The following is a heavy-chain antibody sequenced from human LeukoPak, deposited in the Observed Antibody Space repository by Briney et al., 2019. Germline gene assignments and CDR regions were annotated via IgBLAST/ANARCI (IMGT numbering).Heavy chain of an antibody. D-gene: IGHD3-10*01. CDR3: AHRVFQGGYWDSGKFDY. CDR1: GVALLTRGVG. V-gene: IGHV2-5*01. Sequence: SGPTLSHPTQPLTLTLTCSGVALLTRGVGVGWIRQPPAKAPECLPLIYWNNDRRYSPSLRSRLTITKDTSKNQVVLTMTSMDPVDTGTYYCAHRVFQGGYWDSGKFDYWGQGIPVTVSS. J-gene: IGHJ4*02. CDR2: IYWNNDR.